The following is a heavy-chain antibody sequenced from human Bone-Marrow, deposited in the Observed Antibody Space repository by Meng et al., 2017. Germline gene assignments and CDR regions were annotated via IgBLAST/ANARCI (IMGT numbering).Heavy chain of an antibody. CDR2: IWYDGSNK. Sequence: GESLKISCAASGFTFSSYGMHWVRQAPGKGLEWVAVIWYDGSNKYYADSVKGRFTISRGNSKNTLYLQMNSLRAEDTAVYYCATGAEGLLWFGESGFDYWGQGTLVTVSS. CDR1: GFTFSSYG. D-gene: IGHD3-10*01. V-gene: IGHV3-33*01. J-gene: IGHJ4*02. CDR3: ATGAEGLLWFGESGFDY.